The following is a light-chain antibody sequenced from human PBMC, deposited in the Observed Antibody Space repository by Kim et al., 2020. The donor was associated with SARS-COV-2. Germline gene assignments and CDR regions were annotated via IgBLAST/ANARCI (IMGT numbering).Light chain of an antibody. CDR2: DAS. J-gene: IGKJ4*01. CDR3: QQRKNWPLT. Sequence: LSPGERATISCRASQSVSSYLAWYQQKPGQAPRLLIYDASNRATGIPARFSGSGSGTDFTLTISSLEPEDFAVFYCQQRKNWPLTFGGGTKVDIK. CDR1: QSVSSY. V-gene: IGKV3-11*01.